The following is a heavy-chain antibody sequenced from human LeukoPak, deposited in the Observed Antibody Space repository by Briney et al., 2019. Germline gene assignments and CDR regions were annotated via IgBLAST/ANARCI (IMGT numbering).Heavy chain of an antibody. J-gene: IGHJ4*02. D-gene: IGHD3-22*01. V-gene: IGHV3-23*01. CDR3: AKKAGGSGYSY. CDR1: SSSSYY. CDR2: ISGSGGST. Sequence: SSSSYYWGWIRQPPGKGLEWVSAISGSGGSTYYADSVKGRFTISRDNSKNTLYLRMNSLRAEDTAVYYCAKKAGGSGYSYWGQGTLVTVSS.